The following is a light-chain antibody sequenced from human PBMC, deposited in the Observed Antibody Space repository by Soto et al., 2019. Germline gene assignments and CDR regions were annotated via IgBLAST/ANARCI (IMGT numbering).Light chain of an antibody. CDR3: QQYGSSPLT. J-gene: IGKJ4*01. CDR2: GAS. V-gene: IGKV3-20*01. Sequence: IVRTHAPSTLSVSPLGRATLSFMASQSISDTLAWYQQKPGQAPRLLIYGASSRATGIPDRFSGSGSGTDFTLTISRLEPEDFAVYYCQQYGSSPLTFGGGTKVDIK. CDR1: QSISDT.